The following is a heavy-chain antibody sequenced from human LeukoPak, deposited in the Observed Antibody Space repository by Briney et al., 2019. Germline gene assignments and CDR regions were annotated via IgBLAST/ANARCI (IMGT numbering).Heavy chain of an antibody. Sequence: GGSLRLSCAASGFTFTAYAMSWVRQDPRAGLEWVSGITGSSGHTVYADSVKGRFTISRDNSRNTLFLQMNNLRVDDTAVYYCAMDPNGDYIGATSFDPWGRGTLVTVSS. CDR1: GFTFTAYA. CDR2: ITGSSGHT. V-gene: IGHV3-23*01. CDR3: AMDPNGDYIGATSFDP. D-gene: IGHD4-17*01. J-gene: IGHJ5*02.